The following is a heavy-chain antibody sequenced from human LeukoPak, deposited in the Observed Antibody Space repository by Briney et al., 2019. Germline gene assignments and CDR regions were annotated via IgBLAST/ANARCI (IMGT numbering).Heavy chain of an antibody. Sequence: GRSLRLSCAASGFTFSSYGMHWVRQAPGKGLEWVAIIWYDGSNTYYADSVKGRFTISKDNSKNTLYLQMNSLRAEDTAMYYCAREEGNCGGDCYSVYWGQGTLVTVSA. CDR2: IWYDGSNT. V-gene: IGHV3-33*01. CDR3: AREEGNCGGDCYSVY. CDR1: GFTFSSYG. D-gene: IGHD2-21*02. J-gene: IGHJ4*02.